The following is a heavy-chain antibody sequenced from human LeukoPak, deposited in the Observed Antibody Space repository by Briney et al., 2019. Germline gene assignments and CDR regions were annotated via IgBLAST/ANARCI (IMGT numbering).Heavy chain of an antibody. CDR3: VRGIQIWFKDS. J-gene: IGHJ5*02. D-gene: IGHD5-18*01. V-gene: IGHV1-8*01. Sequence: ASVKDSCMASGYTFTSYVINWVRQASGQGLAWMGWMNPYSGNTVYAQNFQGRVTMTRNSSISTAYMEVSSLRSEDTAVYYCVRGIQIWFKDSWGQGNLVTVSS. CDR2: MNPYSGNT. CDR1: GYTFTSYV.